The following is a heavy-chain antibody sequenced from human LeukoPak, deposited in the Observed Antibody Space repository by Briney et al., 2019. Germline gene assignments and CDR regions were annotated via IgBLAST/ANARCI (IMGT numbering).Heavy chain of an antibody. D-gene: IGHD2-15*01. CDR3: ARFGDCSGGSCYSRGYYYGMDV. Sequence: PGGSLRLSCAASGFTFSSNGMHWVRQAPGKGLEWEAVIRYDGSNKYYADSVKGRLTISRDNSTKTLYLQMNSLIAEETAVYYCARFGDCSGGSCYSRGYYYGMDVWGQGTTVTVSS. CDR2: IRYDGSNK. J-gene: IGHJ6*02. CDR1: GFTFSSNG. V-gene: IGHV3-33*01.